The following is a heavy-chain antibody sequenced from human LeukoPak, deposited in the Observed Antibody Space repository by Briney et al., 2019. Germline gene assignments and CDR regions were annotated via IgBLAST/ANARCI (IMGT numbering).Heavy chain of an antibody. Sequence: SETLSLTCTVSGGSIRSGSYFWGWIRQPPGKGLEWIGAIFYGGTTSSNPSLRSRVTISVETSKNQFSLNLSSVTAADTAVYYCPSLTSRRIPYRSDWSGGDYYYYMDVWGKGTTVTVSS. CDR3: PSLTSRRIPYRSDWSGGDYYYYMDV. CDR2: IFYGGTT. J-gene: IGHJ6*03. CDR1: GGSIRSGSYF. D-gene: IGHD6-19*01. V-gene: IGHV4-39*01.